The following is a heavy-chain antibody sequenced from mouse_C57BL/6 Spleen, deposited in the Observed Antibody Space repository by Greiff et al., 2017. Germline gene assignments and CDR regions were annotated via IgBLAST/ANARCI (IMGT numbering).Heavy chain of an antibody. D-gene: IGHD2-2*01. Sequence: QVQLQQPGAELVKPGASVKLSCKASGYTFTSYWMQWVKQRPGQGLEWIGEIDPSDSYTNYNQKFKGKATLTVDTSSSTAYMQLSSLTSEDSAVYYCARGPSMVLDYWGQGTTLTVSS. CDR1: GYTFTSYW. CDR3: ARGPSMVLDY. CDR2: IDPSDSYT. J-gene: IGHJ2*01. V-gene: IGHV1-50*01.